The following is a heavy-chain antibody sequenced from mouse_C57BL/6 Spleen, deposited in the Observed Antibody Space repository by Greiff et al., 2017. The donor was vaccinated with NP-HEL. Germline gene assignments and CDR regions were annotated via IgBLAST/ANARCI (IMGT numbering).Heavy chain of an antibody. D-gene: IGHD1-1*01. J-gene: IGHJ2*01. CDR3: AREGNYYGSSFYYFDY. V-gene: IGHV5-17*01. CDR1: GFTFSDYG. Sequence: EVQLVESGGGLVKPGGSLKLSCAASGFTFSDYGMHWVRQAPEKGLEWVAYISSGSSTIYYADTVKGRFTISRDNAKNTLFLQMTSLRSEDTAMYYCAREGNYYGSSFYYFDYWGQGTTLTVSS. CDR2: ISSGSSTI.